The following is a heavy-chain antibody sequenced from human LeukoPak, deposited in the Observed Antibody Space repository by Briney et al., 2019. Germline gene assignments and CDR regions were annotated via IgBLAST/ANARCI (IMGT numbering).Heavy chain of an antibody. V-gene: IGHV3-48*03. CDR2: ISSSGSTI. CDR3: ARDPERLVPGGVDY. J-gene: IGHJ4*02. CDR1: GFTFSSYE. Sequence: GGSLRLSCAASGFTFSSYEMNWVRQAPGKGLEWVSYISSSGSTIYYADSVKGRFTISRDNAKNSLYLQMNSLRAEDTAVYYCARDPERLVPGGVDYWGQGTLATVSS. D-gene: IGHD6-19*01.